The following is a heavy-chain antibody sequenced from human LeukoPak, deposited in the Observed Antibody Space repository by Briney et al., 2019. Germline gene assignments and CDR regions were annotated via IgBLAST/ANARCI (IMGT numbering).Heavy chain of an antibody. V-gene: IGHV3-21*05. CDR1: GFTFSSFS. J-gene: IGHJ4*02. CDR3: ARDLISGDYTFDY. CDR2: ISSTSSHI. Sequence: NTGGSLRLSCAASGFTFSSFSMNWVRKAPGKGLEWVSYISSTSSHIYYADSVKGRFTVSRDNAKDSLYLQMNSLRDEDTAVYYCARDLISGDYTFDYWGQGALVTVSS. D-gene: IGHD4-11*01.